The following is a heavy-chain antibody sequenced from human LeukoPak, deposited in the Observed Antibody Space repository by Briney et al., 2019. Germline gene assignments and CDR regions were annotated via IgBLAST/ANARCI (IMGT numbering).Heavy chain of an antibody. J-gene: IGHJ5*02. CDR2: ISGDPGST. V-gene: IGHV3-23*01. Sequence: PGGSLRLSCAASGFTFSSYAMNWVRQAPGKGLEWVSAISGDPGSTYYADSVKGRFTISRDNSKNTLYLQMNSLRADDTAVYYCAKGGLVHRFDPWGQGTLVTVSS. CDR1: GFTFSSYA. CDR3: AKGGLVHRFDP.